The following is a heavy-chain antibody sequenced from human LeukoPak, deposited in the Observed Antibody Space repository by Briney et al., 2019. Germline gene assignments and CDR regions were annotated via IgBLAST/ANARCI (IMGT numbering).Heavy chain of an antibody. J-gene: IGHJ4*02. Sequence: GGSLRLSCVASGFTLTNAWMSWVRQVPGKGLEWVARIKSKADGGTTDYAAPVKGRFTISREDSTDTLYLQMNSLKTEDTALYYCVQTGNYPRNYDYWGQGTLVTVSS. D-gene: IGHD1-1*01. CDR3: VQTGNYPRNYDY. CDR1: GFTLTNAW. CDR2: IKSKADGGTT. V-gene: IGHV3-15*01.